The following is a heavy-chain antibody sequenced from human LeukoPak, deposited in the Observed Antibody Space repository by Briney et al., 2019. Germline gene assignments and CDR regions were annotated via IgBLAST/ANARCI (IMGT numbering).Heavy chain of an antibody. CDR1: GFTFSSYA. D-gene: IGHD3-22*01. CDR3: AKDPTGKYYYDSSGYYDY. V-gene: IGHV3-23*01. CDR2: ISGSGGST. J-gene: IGHJ4*02. Sequence: SGGSLRLSCAASGFTFSSYAMSWVRQAPGKGLEWVSAISGSGGSTYYADSVKGRFTISRDKSKNTLYLQMNSLRAEDTAVYYCAKDPTGKYYYDSSGYYDYWGQGTLVTVSS.